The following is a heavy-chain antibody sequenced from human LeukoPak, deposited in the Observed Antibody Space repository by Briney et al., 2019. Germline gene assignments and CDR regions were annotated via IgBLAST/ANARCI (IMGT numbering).Heavy chain of an antibody. Sequence: SSETLSLTCTVSGGSISSYYWSWIRQPPGKGLEWIGYIYYSGSTNYNPSLKSRVTISVDTSKNQFSLKLSSVTAADTAVYYCARQTGTATLPDAFDIWGQGTMVTVSS. CDR3: ARQTGTATLPDAFDI. J-gene: IGHJ3*02. V-gene: IGHV4-59*08. CDR1: GGSISSYY. D-gene: IGHD4-17*01. CDR2: IYYSGST.